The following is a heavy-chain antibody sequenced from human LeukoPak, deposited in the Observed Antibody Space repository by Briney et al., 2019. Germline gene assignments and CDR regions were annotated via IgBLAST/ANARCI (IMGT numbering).Heavy chain of an antibody. Sequence: SETLSLTCAVYGGSFSGYYWSWIRQPPGKGLEWIGEINHSGSTNYNPSLKGRITIAVDTSKNQFSLKLSSVTAADTAVYYCARDVTAAFDYWGQGTLVTVSS. CDR1: GGSFSGYY. CDR3: ARDVTAAFDY. V-gene: IGHV4-34*01. CDR2: INHSGST. D-gene: IGHD6-13*01. J-gene: IGHJ4*02.